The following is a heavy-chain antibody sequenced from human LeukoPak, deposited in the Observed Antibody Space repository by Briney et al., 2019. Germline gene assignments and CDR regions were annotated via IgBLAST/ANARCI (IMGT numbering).Heavy chain of an antibody. CDR2: ISSSSSTI. Sequence: GGSLRLSCAASGFTFRSYSMNWVRQAPGKGLEWVSYISSSSSTIYYADSVKGRFTISRDNAKNSLYLQMNSLRAEDTAVYYCTTDLFLTGFDYWGQGTLVTVSS. V-gene: IGHV3-48*01. CDR3: TTDLFLTGFDY. J-gene: IGHJ4*02. CDR1: GFTFRSYS. D-gene: IGHD3-9*01.